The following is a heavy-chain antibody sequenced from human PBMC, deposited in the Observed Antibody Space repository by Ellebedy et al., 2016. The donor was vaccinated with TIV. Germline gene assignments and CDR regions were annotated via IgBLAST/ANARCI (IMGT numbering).Heavy chain of an antibody. CDR1: GGSISSGGYY. J-gene: IGHJ5*02. CDR3: ARQYCSGGSCYFDP. D-gene: IGHD2-15*01. CDR2: IYYRGST. Sequence: PSETLSLTCTVSGGSISSGGYYWSWIRQHPGKGLEWIGYIYYRGSTYSNPSLKSLVTISVDTSKNQFSLKLSSVTAAGTAVYYCARQYCSGGSCYFDPWGQGTLVTVSS. V-gene: IGHV4-31*01.